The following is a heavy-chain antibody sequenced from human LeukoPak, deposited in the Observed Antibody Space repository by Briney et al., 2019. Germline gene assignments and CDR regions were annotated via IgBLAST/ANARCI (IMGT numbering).Heavy chain of an antibody. CDR3: AKVASYWYFDL. CDR1: GFTFSSYA. J-gene: IGHJ2*01. V-gene: IGHV3-23*01. Sequence: GGSLRLSCAASGFTFSSYAMSWVRQAPGKGLEWVSAISVSGDTTYYVDSVKGRFTISGDNSKNTLYLQMSGLRAEDTAVYYCAKVASYWYFDLWGRGTLVTVSS. CDR2: ISVSGDTT.